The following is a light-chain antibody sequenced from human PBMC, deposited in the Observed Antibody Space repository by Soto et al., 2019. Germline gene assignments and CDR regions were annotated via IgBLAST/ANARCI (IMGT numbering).Light chain of an antibody. Sequence: DILMTQSRSSVSASVGDRVTHACRASQGITSWLAWYQQKPGKAPELLIYLASSLQSGVPSRFSGSGSGTDFTLTIKSLQPEDFATYYCQQANSLPLTFGGGTKVEIK. J-gene: IGKJ4*01. CDR2: LAS. CDR3: QQANSLPLT. CDR1: QGITSW. V-gene: IGKV1D-12*01.